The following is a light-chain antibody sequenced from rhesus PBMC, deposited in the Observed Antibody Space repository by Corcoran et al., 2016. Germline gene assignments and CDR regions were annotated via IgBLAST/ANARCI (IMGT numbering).Light chain of an antibody. CDR2: AAS. CDR3: LQYNSNPWT. V-gene: IGKV1-43*01. CDR1: QGISTY. J-gene: IGKJ1*01. Sequence: DIQMTQSPSSLSAYVGDRVTITCRASQGISTYLNWYQQKPGKAPKRLIYAASSLESGVLSRFRGSGSGTDFTLTISSLQPEDFATYYCLQYNSNPWTFGQGTKVEIK.